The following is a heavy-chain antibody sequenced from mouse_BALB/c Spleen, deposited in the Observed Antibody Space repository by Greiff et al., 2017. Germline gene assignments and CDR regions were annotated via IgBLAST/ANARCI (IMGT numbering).Heavy chain of an antibody. CDR1: GFTFSSYA. CDR2: ISSGGST. Sequence: EVQGVESGGGLVKPGGSLKLSCAASGFTFSSYAMSWVRQTPEKRLEWVASISSGGSTYYPDSVKGRFTISRDNARNILYLQMSSLRSEDTAMYYCARGGTTVSTGYFDVWGAGTTVTVSS. V-gene: IGHV5-6-5*01. D-gene: IGHD1-1*01. CDR3: ARGGTTVSTGYFDV. J-gene: IGHJ1*01.